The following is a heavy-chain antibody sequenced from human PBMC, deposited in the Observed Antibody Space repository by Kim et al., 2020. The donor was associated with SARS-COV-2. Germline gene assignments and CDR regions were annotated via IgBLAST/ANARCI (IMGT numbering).Heavy chain of an antibody. J-gene: IGHJ4*02. V-gene: IGHV3-21*01. D-gene: IGHD1-26*01. CDR3: ARDMGGSSFFDY. Sequence: YAAPVKGRITISSDNSKNSLYLQMNSLSDEDTAVYYCARDMGGSSFFDYWVQGTLVTVSS.